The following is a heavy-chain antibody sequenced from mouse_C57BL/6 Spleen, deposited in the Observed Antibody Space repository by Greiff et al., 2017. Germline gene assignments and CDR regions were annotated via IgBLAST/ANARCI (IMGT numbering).Heavy chain of an antibody. J-gene: IGHJ2*01. CDR1: GYTFTSYD. D-gene: IGHD1-1*01. Sequence: VQLVESGPELVKPGASVKLSCTASGYTFTSYDINWVKQRPGQGLEWIGGIYPRDGSTKSNEKVKGKATLTVDTASSTAYMELHSLTSEDSAVYFCARGEYGSCNYFDYWGQGTTLTVSS. CDR3: ARGEYGSCNYFDY. CDR2: IYPRDGST. V-gene: IGHV1-85*01.